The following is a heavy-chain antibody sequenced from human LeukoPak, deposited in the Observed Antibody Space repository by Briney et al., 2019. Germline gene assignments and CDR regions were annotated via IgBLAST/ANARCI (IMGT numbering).Heavy chain of an antibody. J-gene: IGHJ5*02. CDR1: GYTFTGYY. V-gene: IGHV1-2*02. CDR2: INPNSGGT. D-gene: IGHD2-15*01. Sequence: EASVKVSCKASGYTFTGYYMHWVRQAPGQGLEWMGWINPNSGGTNYAQKFQGRVTMTGDTSISTAYMELSRLRSDDTAVYYCARDRGYRSGGSCYVPTSDWFDPWGQGTLVTVSS. CDR3: ARDRGYRSGGSCYVPTSDWFDP.